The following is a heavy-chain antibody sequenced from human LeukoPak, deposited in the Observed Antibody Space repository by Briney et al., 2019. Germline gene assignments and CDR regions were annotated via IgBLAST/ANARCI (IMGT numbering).Heavy chain of an antibody. J-gene: IGHJ4*02. Sequence: SCKASGYTFTSYDINWVRQAPGKGLEWVSAISGSGGSTYYADSVKGRFTISRDNSKNTLYLQMNSLRAEDAAVYYCASPASRSGYRYYFDYWGQGTLVTVSS. CDR2: ISGSGGST. CDR3: ASPASRSGYRYYFDY. V-gene: IGHV3-23*01. CDR1: GYTFTSYD. D-gene: IGHD3-22*01.